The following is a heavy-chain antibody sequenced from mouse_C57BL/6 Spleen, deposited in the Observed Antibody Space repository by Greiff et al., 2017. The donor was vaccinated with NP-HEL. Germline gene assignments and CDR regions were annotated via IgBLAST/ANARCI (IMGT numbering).Heavy chain of an antibody. V-gene: IGHV1-82*01. Sequence: VQLQQSGPELVKPGVSVKISCKASGYAFSSSWMNWVKQRPGKGLEWIGRIYPGDGDTNYNGKFKGKATLTADKSSSTAYMQLSSLTSEDSAVYFCARAYDGYHDYWGQGTTLTVSS. CDR1: GYAFSSSW. J-gene: IGHJ2*01. D-gene: IGHD2-3*01. CDR3: ARAYDGYHDY. CDR2: IYPGDGDT.